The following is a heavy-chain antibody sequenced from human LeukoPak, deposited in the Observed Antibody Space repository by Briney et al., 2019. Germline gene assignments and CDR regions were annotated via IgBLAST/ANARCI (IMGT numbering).Heavy chain of an antibody. D-gene: IGHD3-22*01. CDR2: IYNSGNT. Sequence: PSETLSLTCTVSGDSITRNYWCWIRQPAGKGLEWIGRIYNSGNTNYSPSLESRVTMSTDTSKNQFSLKLTSVTAADTAVYYCARGSFDSSGYYVFDYWGQGTLVTVSS. J-gene: IGHJ4*02. CDR3: ARGSFDSSGYYVFDY. CDR1: GDSITRNY. V-gene: IGHV4-4*07.